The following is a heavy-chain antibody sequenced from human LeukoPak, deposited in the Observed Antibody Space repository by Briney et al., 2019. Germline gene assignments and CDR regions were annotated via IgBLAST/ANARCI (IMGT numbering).Heavy chain of an antibody. Sequence: GGSLRLSCAASGFTFSSYSMTWVRQAPGKGLEWVSYITFTSSTIHYADSVKGRFTISRDNAKSSLYLQMNSLRAEDTAVYYCASLFLCYGCSSSSHNFNIWGQGTMVTVSS. D-gene: IGHD6-6*01. CDR1: GFTFSSYS. CDR2: ITFTSSTI. CDR3: ASLFLCYGCSSSSHNFNI. J-gene: IGHJ3*02. V-gene: IGHV3-48*01.